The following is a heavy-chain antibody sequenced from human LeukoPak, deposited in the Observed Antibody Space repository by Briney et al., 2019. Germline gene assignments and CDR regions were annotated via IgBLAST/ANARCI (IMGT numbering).Heavy chain of an antibody. J-gene: IGHJ4*02. CDR2: IHYSGTT. Sequence: KSSETLSLTCTVSGGSISSTSYYWGWIRQPPGKGLEWIGSIHYSGTTYYNPSLKSRLTISVDTSKNQFSLKLSSVTAADTAVYYCEGYYYGSGSYYPLLVDYWGQGTLVTVSS. CDR1: GGSISSTSYY. V-gene: IGHV4-39*01. D-gene: IGHD3-10*01. CDR3: EGYYYGSGSYYPLLVDY.